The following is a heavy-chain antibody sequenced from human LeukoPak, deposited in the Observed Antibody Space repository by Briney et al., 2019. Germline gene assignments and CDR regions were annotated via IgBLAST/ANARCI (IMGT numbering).Heavy chain of an antibody. CDR3: ARTTEAHSWRTRYYDYYMDV. CDR1: GGSISSYY. J-gene: IGHJ6*03. V-gene: IGHV4-59*01. CDR2: IYYSGST. D-gene: IGHD6-13*01. Sequence: SETLSLTCTVSGGSISSYYWSWIRQPPGKGLEWIGYIYYSGSTNYNPSLKSRVAISVDTSKNQFSLKLSSVTAADTAVYYCARTTEAHSWRTRYYDYYMDVWGKGTTVTVSS.